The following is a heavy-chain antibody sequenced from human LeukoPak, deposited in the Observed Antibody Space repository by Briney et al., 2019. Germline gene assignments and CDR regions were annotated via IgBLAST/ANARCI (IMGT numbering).Heavy chain of an antibody. J-gene: IGHJ3*02. Sequence: PSETLSLTCTVSGGSISTYYWTWIRQPPGKGLEWIGDIYYGGSTNYNPSLKSRVTISADTSKNHFSLKVSAVTAADTAVYYCATLNYGGKSNDAFDIWGQGTMVTVSS. V-gene: IGHV4-59*01. CDR3: ATLNYGGKSNDAFDI. CDR1: GGSISTYY. CDR2: IYYGGST. D-gene: IGHD4-23*01.